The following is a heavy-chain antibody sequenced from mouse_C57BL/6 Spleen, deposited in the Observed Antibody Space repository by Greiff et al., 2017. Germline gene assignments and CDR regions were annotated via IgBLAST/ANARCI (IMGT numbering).Heavy chain of an antibody. CDR2: ISSGSSTI. D-gene: IGHD1-1*01. Sequence: VQLKASGGGLVKPGGSLKLSCAASGFTFSDYGMHWVRQAPEKGLEWVAYISSGSSTIYYADTVKGRFTISRDNAKNTLFLQMTSLRSEDTAMYYCARDYYGRMDYWGQGTSVTVSS. CDR3: ARDYYGRMDY. V-gene: IGHV5-17*01. J-gene: IGHJ4*01. CDR1: GFTFSDYG.